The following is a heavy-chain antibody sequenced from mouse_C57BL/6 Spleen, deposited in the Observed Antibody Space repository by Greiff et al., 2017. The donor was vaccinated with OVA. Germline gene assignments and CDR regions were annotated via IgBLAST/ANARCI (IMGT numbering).Heavy chain of an antibody. J-gene: IGHJ1*03. CDR2: ISGGGGNT. CDR1: GFTFSSYT. V-gene: IGHV5-9*01. CDR3: ARTSITTVVDWYFDV. Sequence: EVQLQESGGGLVKPGGSLKLSCAASGFTFSSYTMSWVRQTPEKRLEWVATISGGGGNTYYPDSVKGRFTISRDNAKNTMYLQMSSRRSEDTDLDDCARTSITTVVDWYFDVWGTGTTVTVAT. D-gene: IGHD1-1*01.